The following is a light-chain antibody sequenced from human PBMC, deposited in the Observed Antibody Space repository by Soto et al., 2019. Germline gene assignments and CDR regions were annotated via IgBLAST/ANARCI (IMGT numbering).Light chain of an antibody. Sequence: QSALTQPASVSGSPGQSIAISCTGTSSDVGKYSYVSWFQQYPGNAPKLMIYEVSNRPSGVSNRFSGSKSGNTASLTISGLQGDDEADYYCSSFTTSSTWVFGGGTQLTVL. J-gene: IGLJ3*02. CDR3: SSFTTSSTWV. V-gene: IGLV2-14*01. CDR2: EVS. CDR1: SSDVGKYSY.